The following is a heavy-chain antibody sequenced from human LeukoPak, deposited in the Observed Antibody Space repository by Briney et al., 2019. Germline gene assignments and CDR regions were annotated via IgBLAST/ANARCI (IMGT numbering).Heavy chain of an antibody. Sequence: PGGSLRLSCAASGFTFTNYWMSWVRQAPGKGLEWVASIRQDGSETYYVDSVKGRFTISRDNAKNSLYLQMNSLRAEATAMYFCARDGGYCGAGSCYDYWGQGTLVTVSS. J-gene: IGHJ4*02. CDR3: ARDGGYCGAGSCYDY. CDR1: GFTFTNYW. V-gene: IGHV3-7*01. CDR2: IRQDGSET. D-gene: IGHD2-15*01.